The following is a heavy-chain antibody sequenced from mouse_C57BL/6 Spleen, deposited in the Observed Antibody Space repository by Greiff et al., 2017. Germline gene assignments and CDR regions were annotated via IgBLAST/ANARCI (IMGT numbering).Heavy chain of an antibody. Sequence: VQLKESGPELVKPGASVKMSCKASGYTFTAYNIHWVKQSHGKSLEWIGYINPNNGGTSYNQKFKGKATLTVNKSSSTAYLELRSLTSEDSAVYYCARPYGSRPDYWGQGTTLTVSS. CDR2: INPNNGGT. D-gene: IGHD1-1*01. CDR1: GYTFTAYN. CDR3: ARPYGSRPDY. V-gene: IGHV1-22*01. J-gene: IGHJ2*01.